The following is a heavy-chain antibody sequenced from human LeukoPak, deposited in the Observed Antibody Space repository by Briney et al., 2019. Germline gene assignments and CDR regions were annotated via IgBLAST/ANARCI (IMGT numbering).Heavy chain of an antibody. CDR2: IYSGGST. V-gene: IGHV3-53*01. Sequence: GGSLRLSCAASGFTVSSNYMSWVRQAPGKGLEWVSVIYSGGSTYYADSVKGRFTVSRDSSKNTLYLQMNSLRAKDTAVYFCAGYNCSSTRCYTGGLDYWGQGTLVTVSS. CDR3: AGYNCSSTRCYTGGLDY. J-gene: IGHJ4*02. D-gene: IGHD2-2*02. CDR1: GFTVSSNY.